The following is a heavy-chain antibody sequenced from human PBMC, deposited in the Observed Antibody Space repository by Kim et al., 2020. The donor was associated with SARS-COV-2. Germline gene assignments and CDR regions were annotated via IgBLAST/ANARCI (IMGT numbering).Heavy chain of an antibody. CDR3: ARDQSTSSWTDPQNGMDV. CDR2: ISYDGSNK. Sequence: GGSLRLSCAASGFTFSNFAMHWVRQAPGKGLEWVAVISYDGSNKYYADSVKGRFTISRDKSKNTLYLQMNSLRVDDTAMYYCARDQSTSSWTDPQNGMDVWGQGTTVTVSS. CDR1: GFTFSNFA. V-gene: IGHV3-30-3*01. J-gene: IGHJ6*02. D-gene: IGHD2-2*01.